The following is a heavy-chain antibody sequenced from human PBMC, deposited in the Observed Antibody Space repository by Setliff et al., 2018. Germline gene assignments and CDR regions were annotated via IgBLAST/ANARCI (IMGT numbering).Heavy chain of an antibody. Sequence: PSETLSLTCSVSGASITSGGFYWTWIRQPAGKGLEWIGHISPSGSTTYNPSVKSRVTISLDTSKNQFSLQLSSVTAADTAVYYCARDGLGAFSLRSMDVWGKGTTVTVSS. CDR3: ARDGLGAFSLRSMDV. V-gene: IGHV4-61*10. CDR2: ISPSGST. CDR1: GASITSGGFY. J-gene: IGHJ6*04. D-gene: IGHD3-3*02.